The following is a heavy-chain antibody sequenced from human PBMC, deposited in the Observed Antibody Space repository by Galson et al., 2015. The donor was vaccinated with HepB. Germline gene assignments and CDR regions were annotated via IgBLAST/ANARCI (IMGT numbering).Heavy chain of an antibody. V-gene: IGHV3-9*01. CDR2: ISWNSGSM. CDR1: GFTFDDYA. CDR3: ARDRPDIVVVPAFYYYYYGMDV. Sequence: SLRLSCAASGFTFDDYAMHWVRQAPGKGLEWVSGISWNSGSMGYADSVKGRFTISRDNAKNSLYLQMKSLRGEDTALYYCARDRPDIVVVPAFYYYYYGMDVWGQGTTVTVSS. J-gene: IGHJ6*02. D-gene: IGHD2-2*01.